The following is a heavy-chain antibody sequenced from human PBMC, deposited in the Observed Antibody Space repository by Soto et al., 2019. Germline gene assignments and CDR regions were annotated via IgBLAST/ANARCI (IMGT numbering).Heavy chain of an antibody. V-gene: IGHV3-23*01. J-gene: IGHJ6*02. CDR3: AKEAGNSSSPGDYYYYYYGMDV. D-gene: IGHD6-6*01. CDR1: GFTFSSYA. Sequence: GGALRLSCAASGFTFSSYAISWVRQAPGKGLEWVSAISVSGGSTYYADSVKGRFTISRDNSKNTLYLQMNSLRAEDTAVYYCAKEAGNSSSPGDYYYYYYGMDVWGQGTTVTAP. CDR2: ISVSGGST.